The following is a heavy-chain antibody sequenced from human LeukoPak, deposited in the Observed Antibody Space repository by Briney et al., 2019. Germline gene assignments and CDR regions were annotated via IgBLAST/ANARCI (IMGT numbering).Heavy chain of an antibody. V-gene: IGHV1-2*06. J-gene: IGHJ4*02. CDR3: ARVHGRDGYNYTTDY. Sequence: ASVTVSCKASGYTFIGYYMHWVRQAPGQGLEWMGRINPNSGDTNYAQNFQGRVTMTRDTSISTAYMELSSLRSDDTAVYYCARVHGRDGYNYTTDYWGQGTLVTVSS. CDR2: INPNSGDT. D-gene: IGHD5-24*01. CDR1: GYTFIGYY.